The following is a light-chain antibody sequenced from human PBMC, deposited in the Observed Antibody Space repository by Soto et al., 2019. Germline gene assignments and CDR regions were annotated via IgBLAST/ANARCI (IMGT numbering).Light chain of an antibody. CDR1: QSISRF. CDR3: QQSYNAPLT. CDR2: ATF. J-gene: IGKJ4*01. V-gene: IGKV1-39*01. Sequence: DIQVTQAPSSLSASVGDRVIITCRTSQSISRFLNWYQQKPGKAPKLLIYATFNLESGVPSRFSGSGSGTDFTLTISSLQPEDFATYYCQQSYNAPLTFGGGTKVEIK.